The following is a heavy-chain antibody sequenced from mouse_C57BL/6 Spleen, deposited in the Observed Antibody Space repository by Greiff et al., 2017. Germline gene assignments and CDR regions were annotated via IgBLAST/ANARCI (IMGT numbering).Heavy chain of an antibody. CDR1: GYTFTSYW. V-gene: IGHV1-64*01. Sequence: QVQLQQPGAELVKPGASVTLSCKASGYTFTSYWMHWVKQRPGQGLEWIGMIHPNSGSTNYNEKFKSKATLTVDKSSSTAYMQLSSLTSEDSAVXYCARPSYDGYPFAYWGQGTLVTVSA. CDR3: ARPSYDGYPFAY. CDR2: IHPNSGST. J-gene: IGHJ3*01. D-gene: IGHD2-3*01.